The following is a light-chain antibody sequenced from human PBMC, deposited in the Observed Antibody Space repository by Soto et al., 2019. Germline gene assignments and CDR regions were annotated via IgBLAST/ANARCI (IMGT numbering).Light chain of an antibody. CDR2: EVS. CDR1: SSDVGGYNY. Sequence: ALTQPASVSGSPGQSITISCTGTSSDVGGYNYVSWYQQHPGKAPKLMIYEVSNRPSGVSNRFSGSKSGNTASLTISGLQAEDEADYYCSSYTSSSTLEVFGTGTKVTVL. CDR3: SSYTSSSTLEV. J-gene: IGLJ1*01. V-gene: IGLV2-14*01.